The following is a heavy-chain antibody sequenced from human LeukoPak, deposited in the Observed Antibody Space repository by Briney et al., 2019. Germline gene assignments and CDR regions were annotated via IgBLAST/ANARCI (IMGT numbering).Heavy chain of an antibody. D-gene: IGHD2-2*02. V-gene: IGHV3-9*01. CDR2: ISWNSGSI. J-gene: IGHJ4*02. CDR1: GFTFDDYA. CDR3: AKDPLRYCSSTSCYRGFDH. Sequence: GRSLRLSCAASGFTFDDYAMHWVRQAPGKGLEWVSGISWNSGSIGYADSVKGRFTISRDNSKNTLYLQMNSLRAEDTAVYYCAKDPLRYCSSTSCYRGFDHWGQGTLVTVSS.